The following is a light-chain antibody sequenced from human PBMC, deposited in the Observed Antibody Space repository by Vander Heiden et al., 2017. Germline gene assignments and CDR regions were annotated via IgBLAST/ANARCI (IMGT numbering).Light chain of an antibody. CDR1: SSDVGGYNY. CDR2: DVS. Sequence: HSALTQPAPVSGSPGQSLTISCTGTSSDVGGYNYVSWYQRHPGKAPKLMIYDVSNRPSGVSNRFSGSKSGNTASLTISGLQAEDEADYYCSSYTSSSTPYVVFGGGTKLTVL. V-gene: IGLV2-14*01. CDR3: SSYTSSSTPYVV. J-gene: IGLJ2*01.